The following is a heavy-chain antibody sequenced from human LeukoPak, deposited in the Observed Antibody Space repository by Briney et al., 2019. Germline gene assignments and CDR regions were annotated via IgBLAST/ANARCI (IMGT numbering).Heavy chain of an antibody. CDR3: AKDLSGSYYPALDI. Sequence: GRSLRLSCAASGFTFSSYAMHWVRQAPGKGLEWVAFIQYDGTNKYYADSVKGRFAISRDNSKNTLYLQMNSLRAEDTAVYYCAKDLSGSYYPALDIWGQGTMVTVSS. CDR2: IQYDGTNK. CDR1: GFTFSSYA. V-gene: IGHV3-30*09. D-gene: IGHD1-26*01. J-gene: IGHJ3*02.